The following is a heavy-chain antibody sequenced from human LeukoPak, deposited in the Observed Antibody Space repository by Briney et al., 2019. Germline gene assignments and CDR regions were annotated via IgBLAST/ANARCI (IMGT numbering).Heavy chain of an antibody. CDR1: GGSFTGYY. D-gene: IGHD6-19*01. CDR2: INHSGST. CDR3: ARGGIKVRYSSGWYHSYFDY. Sequence: PSETLSLTCAVYGGSFTGYYWSWIRQPPGKWLEWIGAINHSGSTNYNPSLKGRATISVDTSKNQFSLKLSSVTAAETAVYYCARGGIKVRYSSGWYHSYFDYWGQGTLVTVSS. V-gene: IGHV4-34*01. J-gene: IGHJ4*02.